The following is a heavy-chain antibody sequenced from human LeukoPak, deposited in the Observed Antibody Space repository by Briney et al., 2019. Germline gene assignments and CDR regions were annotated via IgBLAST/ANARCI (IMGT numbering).Heavy chain of an antibody. CDR1: GFTFSSYG. V-gene: IGHV3-30*02. D-gene: IGHD6-19*01. CDR2: IRYDGSNK. Sequence: PGGSLRLSCAASGFTFSSYGMHWVRQAPGKGLEWVAFIRYDGSNKYYADSVKGRFTISRDNSKNTLYLQMNSLRAEDTAVYYCAKDSHPAVAGTYYYYYYMDVWGKGTTVTISS. J-gene: IGHJ6*03. CDR3: AKDSHPAVAGTYYYYYYMDV.